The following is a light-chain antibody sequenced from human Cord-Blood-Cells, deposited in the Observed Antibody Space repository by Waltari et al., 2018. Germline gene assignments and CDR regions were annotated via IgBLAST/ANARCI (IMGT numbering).Light chain of an antibody. CDR1: SSNIGSNY. J-gene: IGLJ3*02. CDR3: AAWDDSLSGRV. V-gene: IGLV1-47*01. CDR2: RNK. Sequence: QSVLTQPPSASGTPGQRVTISCSGSSSNIGSNYVYWYQQLPGTAPKLLIYRNKQRPSGVPARFSGSKSGTSASLAISGRRSEDEADYYCAAWDDSLSGRVFGGGTKLTVL.